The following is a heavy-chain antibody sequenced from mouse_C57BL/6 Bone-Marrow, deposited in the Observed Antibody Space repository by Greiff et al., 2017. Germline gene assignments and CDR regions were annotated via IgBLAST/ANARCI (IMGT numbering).Heavy chain of an antibody. CDR2: IDPSDSYT. CDR3: ARRIRAY. V-gene: IGHV1-59*01. D-gene: IGHD2-4*01. Sequence: VQLQQPGAELVRPGTSVKLSCKASGYTFPSYWLHWVKQRPGQGLEWIGVIDPSDSYTNYNQNFKGKATLTVDTSSSTAYMQLSSLTSEDSAVYYCARRIRAYWGQGTLVTVSA. J-gene: IGHJ3*01. CDR1: GYTFPSYW.